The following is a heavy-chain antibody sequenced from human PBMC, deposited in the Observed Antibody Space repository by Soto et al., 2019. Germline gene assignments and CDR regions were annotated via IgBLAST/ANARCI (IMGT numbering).Heavy chain of an antibody. CDR1: GFTFGEYA. J-gene: IGHJ4*02. CDR3: TRRQYLYY. Sequence: GGSLRLSCTASGFTFGEYAMSWFRQAPGKGLEWVGYIRSKSFGGTTEYAASVKGRFTISRDDSKSIAYLQMDSLETEDTAVYYCTRRQYLYYWGQGILVTVSS. V-gene: IGHV3-49*03. CDR2: IRSKSFGGTT.